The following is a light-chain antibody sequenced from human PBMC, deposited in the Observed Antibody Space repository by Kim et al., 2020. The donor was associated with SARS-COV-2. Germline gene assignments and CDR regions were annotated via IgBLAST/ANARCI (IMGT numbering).Light chain of an antibody. J-gene: IGLJ1*01. CDR2: QDN. CDR1: KLVGKY. V-gene: IGLV3-1*01. CDR3: QAWDSSTHNYV. Sequence: SPVQTASITCYGYKLVGKYVSWYQQTPGPSPVVVIYQDNQLPSGIPERFSGSNSGNTATLTISGTQAMDEADYYCQAWDSSTHNYVFGAGTKVTVL.